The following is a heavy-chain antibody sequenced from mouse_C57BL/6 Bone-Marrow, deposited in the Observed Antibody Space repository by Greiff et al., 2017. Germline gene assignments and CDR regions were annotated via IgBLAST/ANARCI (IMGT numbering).Heavy chain of an antibody. V-gene: IGHV3-6*01. CDR2: ISYDGSN. J-gene: IGHJ2*01. Sequence: EVKLMESGPGLVKPSQSLSLTCSVTGYSITSGYYWNWIRQFPGNKLEWMGYISYDGSNNYNPSLKNLISITLDTSKNQFFLKLNSVTTEDTATYYCSLATVVATDYWGQGTTLTVSS. CDR1: GYSITSGYY. CDR3: SLATVVATDY. D-gene: IGHD1-1*01.